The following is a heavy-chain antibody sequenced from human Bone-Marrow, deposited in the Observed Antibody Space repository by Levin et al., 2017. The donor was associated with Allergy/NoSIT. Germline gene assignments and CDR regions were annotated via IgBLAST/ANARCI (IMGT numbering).Heavy chain of an antibody. D-gene: IGHD4-17*01. CDR2: ISGSSSHR. Sequence: PGGSLRLSCAASGIAFSNCVMSWVRQAPGKGLEWVSAISGSSSHREYADSVKGRFTISRDNSKNTLYLQMDSLRVDDTAVYYCAKHTVINTGAFDYWGLGTLVTVSS. V-gene: IGHV3-23*01. CDR3: AKHTVINTGAFDY. J-gene: IGHJ4*02. CDR1: GIAFSNCV.